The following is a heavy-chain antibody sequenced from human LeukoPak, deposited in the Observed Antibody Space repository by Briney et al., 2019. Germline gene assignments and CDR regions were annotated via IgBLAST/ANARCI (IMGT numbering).Heavy chain of an antibody. CDR3: ERDKDSSCSDAFDI. CDR2: ISIPGSI. J-gene: IGHJ3*02. D-gene: IGHD6-19*01. Sequence: GGSLRLSCAASGFTVSSNYMTWVRQAPGKGLEWVSVISIPGSITYADYVKNRFTTSKDNSKNTLYLQMNSRREDDAAVYYCERDKDSSCSDAFDIWGQETMVTSSS. V-gene: IGHV3-53*01. CDR1: GFTVSSNY.